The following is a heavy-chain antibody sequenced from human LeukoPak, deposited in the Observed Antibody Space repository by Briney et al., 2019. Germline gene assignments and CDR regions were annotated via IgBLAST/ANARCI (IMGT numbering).Heavy chain of an antibody. D-gene: IGHD2-2*01. V-gene: IGHV3-9*03. Sequence: GGSLRLSCAASGFTFDDYAMHWVRQAPGKGLEWVSGISWNSGSIGYADSVKGRFTISRDNAKNSLYLQMNSLRAEDMALYYCAKGGCSSTSCYVWESNWFDPWGQGTLVTVSS. CDR3: AKGGCSSTSCYVWESNWFDP. J-gene: IGHJ5*02. CDR1: GFTFDDYA. CDR2: ISWNSGSI.